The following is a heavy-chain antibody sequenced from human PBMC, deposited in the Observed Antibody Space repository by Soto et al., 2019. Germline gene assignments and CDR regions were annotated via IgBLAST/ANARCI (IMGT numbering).Heavy chain of an antibody. D-gene: IGHD2-15*01. CDR1: GFTFDTYA. V-gene: IGHV3-30*14. CDR3: ARALSCCTAGSCYSWVAAFDV. J-gene: IGHJ3*01. Sequence: QVQLVESGGGVIQPGRSLRLSCAASGFTFDTYAMHWVRQAPGKGLEWVALISYDGGQKYYADSVKGRFTISRDNSKNTLYLQMNSLRARDTAVYYCARALSCCTAGSCYSWVAAFDVWGQGTMVTVSS. CDR2: ISYDGGQK.